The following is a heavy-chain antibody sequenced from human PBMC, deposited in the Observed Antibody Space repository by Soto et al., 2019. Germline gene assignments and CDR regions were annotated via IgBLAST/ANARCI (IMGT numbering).Heavy chain of an antibody. CDR2: TSAYNGNT. Sequence: ASVKVSCKASGYTFTSYGISWVRQAPGQGLEWMGWTSAYNGNTNYAQILQGRVTMTTDTSTSTAYMELRSLRSDDTAVYYCARGALTYYYDSSGYYHFDYWGQGTLVTVSS. J-gene: IGHJ4*02. D-gene: IGHD3-22*01. CDR1: GYTFTSYG. V-gene: IGHV1-18*01. CDR3: ARGALTYYYDSSGYYHFDY.